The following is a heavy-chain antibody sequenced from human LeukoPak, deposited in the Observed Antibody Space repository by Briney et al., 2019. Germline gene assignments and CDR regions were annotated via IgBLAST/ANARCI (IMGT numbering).Heavy chain of an antibody. CDR1: GYTFTSYD. V-gene: IGHV1-8*02. Sequence: GASVKVSCKASGYTFTSYDINWVRQATGQGLEWMGWMNPNSGNTGYAQKFQGRVTMTRNTSISTAYMGLSSLRSEDTAVYYCARASPPLQQLVSDYYYGMDVWGQGTTVTVSS. CDR2: MNPNSGNT. CDR3: ARASPPLQQLVSDYYYGMDV. D-gene: IGHD6-13*01. J-gene: IGHJ6*02.